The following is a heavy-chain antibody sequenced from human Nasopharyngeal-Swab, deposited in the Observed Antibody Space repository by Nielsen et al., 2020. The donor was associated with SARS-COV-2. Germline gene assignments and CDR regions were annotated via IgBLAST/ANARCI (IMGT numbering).Heavy chain of an antibody. CDR3: ARRGRCSGSSCDMDV. V-gene: IGHV1-46*02. Sequence: ASVKVSCKASGYTFNNYYIHWVRQAPGQGLEWMGMINPGSGGTTYAQKFQGRVTMTRDTSTSTVFMDLSSLRSEDTAVDYCARRGRCSGSSCDMDVWGQGTPVTVSS. D-gene: IGHD2-2*01. CDR1: GYTFNNYY. CDR2: INPGSGGT. J-gene: IGHJ6*02.